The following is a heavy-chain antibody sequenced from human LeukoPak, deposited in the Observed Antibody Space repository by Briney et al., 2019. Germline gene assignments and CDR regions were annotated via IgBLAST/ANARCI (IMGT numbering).Heavy chain of an antibody. J-gene: IGHJ4*02. CDR2: IRYDGTIK. Sequence: GGSLRLSCAASGFTFSTYGMHWVRQAPGKGLEWVAFIRYDGTIKYYADSVKGRFTISRDNSKNTLYLQMSSLRAEDTALYYCAKDIGYYDSSGHDYWGQGTLVTVSS. CDR3: AKDIGYYDSSGHDY. CDR1: GFTFSTYG. V-gene: IGHV3-30*02. D-gene: IGHD3-22*01.